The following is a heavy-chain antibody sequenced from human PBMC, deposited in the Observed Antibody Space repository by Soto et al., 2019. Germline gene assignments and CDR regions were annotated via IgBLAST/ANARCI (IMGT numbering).Heavy chain of an antibody. V-gene: IGHV4-34*01. CDR1: GGSFSGYC. J-gene: IGHJ6*02. Sequence: QVQLQQWGAGLLKPSETLSLTCAVYGGSFSGYCWSWIRQPPGKGLEWIGEINHSGSTNYNPSLKSRVTISVDTSKNQFSLKLSSVTAADTAVYYCARGEGGAGWFYYYGMDVWGQGTTVTVSS. CDR3: ARGEGGAGWFYYYGMDV. CDR2: INHSGST. D-gene: IGHD3-16*01.